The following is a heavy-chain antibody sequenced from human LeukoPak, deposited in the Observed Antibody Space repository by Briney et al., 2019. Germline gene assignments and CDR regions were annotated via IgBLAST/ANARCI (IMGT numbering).Heavy chain of an antibody. J-gene: IGHJ4*02. CDR1: GFTFSTYS. Sequence: GGSLRLSCAASGFTFSTYSMNWVRQAPGKGLEWVSYISSSGSLIHDSDSVKGRFTISRDNSKNTLYLQMNSLRAEDTAVYYCAKVVSIRDYDILTGYYDYWGQGTLVTVSS. CDR3: AKVVSIRDYDILTGYYDY. D-gene: IGHD3-9*01. V-gene: IGHV3-48*01. CDR2: ISSSGSLI.